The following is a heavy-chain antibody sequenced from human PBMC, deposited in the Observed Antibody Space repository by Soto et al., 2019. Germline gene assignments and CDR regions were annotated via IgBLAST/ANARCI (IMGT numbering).Heavy chain of an antibody. V-gene: IGHV3-48*03. Sequence: VQLVESGGGLVQPGGSLRLSCAASGFSFSNYEMNWVRQAPGKGLEWISYITSSGGAVFYADSVKGRFTISRDNAKDSLFLPMNSLRVEDTAVYYCARGDCSSTCYIGYWGQGARVTVSS. J-gene: IGHJ4*02. D-gene: IGHD2-2*02. CDR1: GFSFSNYE. CDR3: ARGDCSSTCYIGY. CDR2: ITSSGGAV.